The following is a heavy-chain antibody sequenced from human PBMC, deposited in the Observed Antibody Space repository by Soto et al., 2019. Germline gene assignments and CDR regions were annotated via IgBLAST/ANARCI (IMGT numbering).Heavy chain of an antibody. CDR3: ARVPRKIVAMVTGDY. D-gene: IGHD2-15*01. J-gene: IGHJ4*02. CDR2: ISSNTGNT. Sequence: QVQLVQSGPEVMKPGASVKVSCKTSGYTFTSFGISWVREAPGQGLEWMGGISSNTGNTKYAEKFQGRVTLSTYTSTRTAFMELRSLRSDDTAVNYCARVPRKIVAMVTGDYWGQGTLVTVSS. CDR1: GYTFTSFG. V-gene: IGHV1-18*04.